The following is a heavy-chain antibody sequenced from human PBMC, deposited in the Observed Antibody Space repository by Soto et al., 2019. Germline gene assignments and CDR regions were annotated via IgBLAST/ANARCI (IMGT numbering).Heavy chain of an antibody. Sequence: GESLKISCKGSGYRFTNYWIGWVRQMPGKGLEWMGIIDPGDSDTRYSPSFQGQVTISVDKSISTAYLQWSSLKASDTAMYYCAARVGSSPLYYYGVDVWGQGTTVTVSS. D-gene: IGHD3-10*01. CDR2: IDPGDSDT. CDR1: GYRFTNYW. J-gene: IGHJ6*02. CDR3: AARVGSSPLYYYGVDV. V-gene: IGHV5-51*01.